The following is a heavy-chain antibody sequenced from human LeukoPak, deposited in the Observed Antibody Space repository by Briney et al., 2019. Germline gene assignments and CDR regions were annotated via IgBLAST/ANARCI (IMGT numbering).Heavy chain of an antibody. CDR3: ARKGVRTSSFDY. D-gene: IGHD4/OR15-4a*01. CDR2: IIPYLAIR. V-gene: IGHV1-69*04. J-gene: IGHJ4*02. Sequence: SVKVSCKASVGTFSRYAISWVRQAPGQGLQWMGRIIPYLAIRNYAQKFQGRVTITPDKSTGTPYMELRSLGSEDTAVYYCARKGVRTSSFDYWGQGTLVTVAS. CDR1: VGTFSRYA.